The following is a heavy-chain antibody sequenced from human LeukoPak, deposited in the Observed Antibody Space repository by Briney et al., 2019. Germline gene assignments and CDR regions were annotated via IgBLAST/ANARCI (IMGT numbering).Heavy chain of an antibody. D-gene: IGHD6-19*01. Sequence: PSETLSLTCTVSGGSMSSFYWSWIRQPPGKGLEWIGYIYYSGSTNYNSSLKSRVTISVETSKNQFYLKLSSVSAADTAVYYCARGGWYVDYWGQGTLVTVSS. CDR2: IYYSGST. CDR1: GGSMSSFY. V-gene: IGHV4-59*01. CDR3: ARGGWYVDY. J-gene: IGHJ4*02.